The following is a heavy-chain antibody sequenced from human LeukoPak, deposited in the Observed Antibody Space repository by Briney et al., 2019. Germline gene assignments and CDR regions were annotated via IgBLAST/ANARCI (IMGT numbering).Heavy chain of an antibody. Sequence: GASVKVSCKASGYTFTTYTINWVRQAPGQGLEWMGLINTISGNPTYAQGFTGRFVFSLDTSVSTAYLQINSLMPEDSAIYYCARDRIFAGYWSSPLHYFGFWGQGTPVTVSS. V-gene: IGHV7-4-1*02. J-gene: IGHJ4*02. CDR3: ARDRIFAGYWSSPLHYFGF. CDR1: GYTFTTYT. D-gene: IGHD2-8*02. CDR2: INTISGNP.